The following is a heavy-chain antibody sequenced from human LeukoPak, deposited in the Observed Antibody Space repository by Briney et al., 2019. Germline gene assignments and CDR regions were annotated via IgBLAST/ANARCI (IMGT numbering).Heavy chain of an antibody. V-gene: IGHV4-34*01. D-gene: IGHD3-16*01. CDR1: GGSFSGYY. CDR2: INHSGST. CDR3: ARRRVMITFGGVMNDAFDI. Sequence: PSETLSLTCAVYGGSFSGYYWSWIRQPPGKGLEWIGEINHSGSTNYNPSLKSRVTISVDTSKNQFSLKLSSVTAADTALYYCARRRVMITFGGVMNDAFDIWGQGTMVTVSS. J-gene: IGHJ3*02.